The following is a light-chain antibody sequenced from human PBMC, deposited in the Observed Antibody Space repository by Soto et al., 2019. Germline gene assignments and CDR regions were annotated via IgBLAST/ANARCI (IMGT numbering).Light chain of an antibody. V-gene: IGKV1-5*03. Sequence: DIQRTQSPCHLSASVGYIVTITFRSIQGISPWLAWYQQKPGKAPKLLTYQASSLESGVPSRFSGSVSETQFTLTISSLQPEDFATYYCQQYNAYSPWTFGQGTKV. CDR1: QGISPW. J-gene: IGKJ1*01. CDR3: QQYNAYSPWT. CDR2: QAS.